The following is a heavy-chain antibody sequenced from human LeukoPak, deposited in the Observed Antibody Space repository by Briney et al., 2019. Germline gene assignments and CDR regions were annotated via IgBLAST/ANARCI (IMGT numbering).Heavy chain of an antibody. Sequence: PSETLSLTCTVSGGSISSSSYYWGWIRQPPGKGLEWIGSIYYSGSTCYNPSLKSRVTISVDTSKNQFSLKLSSVTAADTAVYYCARHQAAAAEFYYFDYWGQGTLVTVSS. CDR1: GGSISSSSYY. J-gene: IGHJ4*02. V-gene: IGHV4-39*01. D-gene: IGHD6-13*01. CDR3: ARHQAAAAEFYYFDY. CDR2: IYYSGST.